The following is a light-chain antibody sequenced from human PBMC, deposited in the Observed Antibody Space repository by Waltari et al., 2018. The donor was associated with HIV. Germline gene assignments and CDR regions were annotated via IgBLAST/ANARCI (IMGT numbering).Light chain of an antibody. Sequence: DIVMTQSPDSLAVSLGERATINCKASQSVLYNSNNKNYLSWYQQKVGQPPRLLIYWASTREPGVPDRFTGSGSGTNFTLTISSLQAEDVAVYYCHQHYITPLTFGQGTTVAIK. CDR3: HQHYITPLT. J-gene: IGKJ1*01. CDR2: WAS. CDR1: QSVLYNSNNKNY. V-gene: IGKV4-1*01.